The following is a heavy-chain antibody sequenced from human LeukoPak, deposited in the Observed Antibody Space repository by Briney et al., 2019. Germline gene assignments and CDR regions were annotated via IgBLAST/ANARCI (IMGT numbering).Heavy chain of an antibody. CDR3: ASQIVGATSY. V-gene: IGHV3-30-3*01. J-gene: IGHJ4*02. CDR2: ISYDGSNK. CDR1: GFTFSSYA. D-gene: IGHD1-26*01. Sequence: PGGSLRLSCAASGFTFSSYAMHWVRQAPGKGLEWVAVISYDGSNKYYADSVKGRFTISRDNSKNTLYLQMNSLIAEDTAVYYCASQIVGATSYWGQGTLVTVSS.